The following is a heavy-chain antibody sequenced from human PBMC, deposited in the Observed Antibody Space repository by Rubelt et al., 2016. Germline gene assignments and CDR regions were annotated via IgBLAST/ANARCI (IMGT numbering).Heavy chain of an antibody. Sequence: EVQLAESGGDLVQPGGSLRLSCAASGFTFSNYAMTWVRQAPGKGLEWVSSIRSSGVSKYYADSGKGRITISRDNSENTVDLQMCSLRAEDTALYYCARHPGITSYGTIDYWGQGTLVTVSS. CDR3: ARHPGITSYGTIDY. CDR2: IRSSGVSK. V-gene: IGHV3-23*04. CDR1: GFTFSNYA. D-gene: IGHD2/OR15-2a*01. J-gene: IGHJ4*02.